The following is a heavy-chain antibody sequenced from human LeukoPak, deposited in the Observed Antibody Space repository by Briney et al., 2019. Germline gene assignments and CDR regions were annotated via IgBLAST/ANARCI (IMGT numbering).Heavy chain of an antibody. CDR2: ISSRSSTI. CDR3: AKVVYDSSGQFDY. V-gene: IGHV3-48*04. Sequence: GGSLRLSCVGSGFMFNDYSLNWVRQAPGKGPEWVSYISSRSSTIYYADSVKGRFTISRDNAKNSLYLQMNSLRAEDTAVYYCAKVVYDSSGQFDYWDQGTLVTVSS. D-gene: IGHD3-22*01. J-gene: IGHJ4*02. CDR1: GFMFNDYS.